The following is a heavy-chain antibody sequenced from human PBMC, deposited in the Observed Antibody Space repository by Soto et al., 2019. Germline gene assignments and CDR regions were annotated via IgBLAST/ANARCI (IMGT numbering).Heavy chain of an antibody. CDR2: ISSSSSTI. CDR3: ARDSLRFGELITDY. Sequence: PGGSLRLSCAASGFTFSSYSMNWVRQAPGKGLEWVSYISSSSSTIYYADSVKGRFTISRDNAKNSLYLQMNSLRAEDTAVYYCARDSLRFGELITDYWVQGTLVTVSS. D-gene: IGHD3-10*01. J-gene: IGHJ4*02. CDR1: GFTFSSYS. V-gene: IGHV3-48*01.